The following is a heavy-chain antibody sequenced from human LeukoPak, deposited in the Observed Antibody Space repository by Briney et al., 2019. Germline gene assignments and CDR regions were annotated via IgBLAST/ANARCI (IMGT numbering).Heavy chain of an antibody. V-gene: IGHV4-34*01. Sequence: SETLSLTCAVYGGSFSGYYWSWIRQPPGKGLEWIGEINHSGSTNYNPSLKSRVTISVDTSMAQFSLRLRSVTAADTAVYYCARLIYDVSGYYSKPFDYWGQGTLVTVSS. CDR2: INHSGST. CDR1: GGSFSGYY. D-gene: IGHD3-22*01. CDR3: ARLIYDVSGYYSKPFDY. J-gene: IGHJ4*02.